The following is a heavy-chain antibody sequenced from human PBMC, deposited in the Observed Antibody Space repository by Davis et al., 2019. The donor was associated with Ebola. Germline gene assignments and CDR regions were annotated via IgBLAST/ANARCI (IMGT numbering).Heavy chain of an antibody. CDR1: GFTFSSYW. Sequence: PGGSLRLSCAASGFTFSSYWMSWVRQAPGKGLEWVSLISGDGGSTYYADSVKGRFTISRDNSKNSLYLQMNSLRTEDTALYYCAKVRDGYSYGYFIDYWGQGTLVTVSS. V-gene: IGHV3-43*02. D-gene: IGHD5-18*01. CDR3: AKVRDGYSYGYFIDY. J-gene: IGHJ4*02. CDR2: ISGDGGST.